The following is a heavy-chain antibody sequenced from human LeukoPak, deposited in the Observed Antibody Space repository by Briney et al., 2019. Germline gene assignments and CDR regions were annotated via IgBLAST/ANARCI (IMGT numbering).Heavy chain of an antibody. J-gene: IGHJ3*02. CDR1: GFSFRDYY. CDR2: ISNTGSTT. V-gene: IGHV3-11*04. Sequence: GGSLRLSCEGSGFSFRDYYMSWVRQAPGKGLEWVSHISNTGSTTYYTDSVKGRFTISRDNAKNSLYLQMHSLRAEDTAVYYCARDSETDAFDIWGQGTMVTVSS. CDR3: ARDSETDAFDI.